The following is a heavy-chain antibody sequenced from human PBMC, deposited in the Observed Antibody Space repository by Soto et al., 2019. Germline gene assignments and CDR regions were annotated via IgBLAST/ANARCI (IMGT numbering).Heavy chain of an antibody. J-gene: IGHJ4*02. V-gene: IGHV4-59*08. CDR3: ARPTVITPRFDS. Sequence: SETLSLTCTVSGGSISSYYWSWIRQPPGKGLEWIGYIYYSGSTNYNPSLKSRVTISVDTSKNQFSLNLSSVTAADTAVYYCARPTVITPRFDSWGQGSLVTVSS. CDR1: GGSISSYY. D-gene: IGHD4-17*01. CDR2: IYYSGST.